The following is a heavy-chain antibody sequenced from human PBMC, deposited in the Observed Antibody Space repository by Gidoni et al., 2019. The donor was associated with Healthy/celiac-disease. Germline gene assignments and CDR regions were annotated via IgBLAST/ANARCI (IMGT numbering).Heavy chain of an antibody. Sequence: EVQLVESGGGLVQPGGSLGLPGAASAFTFVSYSMNWVRQAPGKGLEWVSYISSSSSTIYYADSVKGRFTISRDNAKNSLYLQMNSLRDEYTAVYYCARLLVVAQGVRPHALDIWGQGTMVTVSS. CDR2: ISSSSSTI. D-gene: IGHD3-22*01. CDR3: ARLLVVAQGVRPHALDI. J-gene: IGHJ3*02. CDR1: AFTFVSYS. V-gene: IGHV3-48*02.